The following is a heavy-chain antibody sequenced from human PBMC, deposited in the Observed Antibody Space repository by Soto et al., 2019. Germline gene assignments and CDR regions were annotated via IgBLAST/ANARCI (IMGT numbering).Heavy chain of an antibody. CDR1: GGTFSSYA. V-gene: IGHV1-69*05. CDR3: ASDYYDSLGGGWYFDY. CDR2: IIPIFGTA. D-gene: IGHD3-22*01. J-gene: IGHJ4*02. Sequence: QVQLVQSGAEVKKPGSSVKVSCKASGGTFSSYAISWVRQAPGQGLEWMGGIIPIFGTANYAQKFQGRVTITXXEXTXXAYMELSSLRSEDTAVYYCASDYYDSLGGGWYFDYWGQGTLVTVSS.